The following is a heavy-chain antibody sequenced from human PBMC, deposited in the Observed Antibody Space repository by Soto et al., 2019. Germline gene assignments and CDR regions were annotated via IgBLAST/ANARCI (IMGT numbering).Heavy chain of an antibody. D-gene: IGHD3-10*01. CDR2: INVNGGNT. Sequence: ASVKVSCKTSGYIFTNYGISWVRQAPGQGLEWMGWINVNGGNTNYAQNLQGRVILTTDTSTSTAYMELWSLTSDDTAVYYCARYRAKVPVAFDVWGQGTMVTVSS. J-gene: IGHJ3*01. V-gene: IGHV1-18*01. CDR3: ARYRAKVPVAFDV. CDR1: GYIFTNYG.